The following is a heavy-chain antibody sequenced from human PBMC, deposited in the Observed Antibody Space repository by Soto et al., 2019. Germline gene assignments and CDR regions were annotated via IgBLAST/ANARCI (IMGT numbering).Heavy chain of an antibody. Sequence: PSETLSLTCSVSGGSVSSSSSYWGWIRQTPGKGLEWMGNIYYRGRTAYNPSLESRLTISVDTSKDQFSLKLSSVTAADTAVYYCARLDIVVGPPTIALKDYYYGMDVWGQGTTVTVSS. D-gene: IGHD2-2*02. CDR1: GGSVSSSSSY. J-gene: IGHJ6*02. V-gene: IGHV4-39*01. CDR3: ARLDIVVGPPTIALKDYYYGMDV. CDR2: IYYRGRT.